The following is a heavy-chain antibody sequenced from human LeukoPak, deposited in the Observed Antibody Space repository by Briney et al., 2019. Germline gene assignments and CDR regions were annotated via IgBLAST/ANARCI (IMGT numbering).Heavy chain of an antibody. CDR2: INPDGTRE. D-gene: IGHD6-19*01. J-gene: IGHJ6*03. CDR1: GFSFGTFY. CDR3: VRDTVAVVEYYMDV. Sequence: GGSLRLSCAASGFSFGTFYMTWVRQGPGKGLESVAKINPDGTREYYVGSVKGRLTIYRDNTKNSLYLQMNSLRAEDTAVYYCVRDTVAVVEYYMDVWGKGTTVTVSS. V-gene: IGHV3-7*01.